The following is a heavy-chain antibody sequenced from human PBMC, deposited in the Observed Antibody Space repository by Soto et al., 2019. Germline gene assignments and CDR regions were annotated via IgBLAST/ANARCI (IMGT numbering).Heavy chain of an antibody. Sequence: QVQLVESGGGVVQSGRSLRLSCAASGFSFSSYGMHWVRQAPGKGLEWVAVIWYDGSNKYYADSVKGRFTISRDNSKNTLYLLSNSLRAEDTAVYYCARDGSGDRHAFDIWGQGTMVTVSS. V-gene: IGHV3-33*01. D-gene: IGHD3-10*01. CDR3: ARDGSGDRHAFDI. J-gene: IGHJ3*02. CDR1: GFSFSSYG. CDR2: IWYDGSNK.